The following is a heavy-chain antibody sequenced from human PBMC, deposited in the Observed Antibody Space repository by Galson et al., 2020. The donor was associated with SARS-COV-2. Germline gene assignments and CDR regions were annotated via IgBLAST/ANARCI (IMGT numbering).Heavy chain of an antibody. J-gene: IGHJ5*02. D-gene: IGHD2-2*01. Sequence: SETLSLTCTVSGGSVSNYYWSWIRQPPGKGLEWIGYMYYNGATNYSPSLKSRVTISLDTSQNKLSLKVDSVTAADTATYYCARLSCSSNNCVSFDPWGQGTLVTVSS. CDR2: MYYNGAT. CDR1: GGSVSNYY. V-gene: IGHV4-59*02. CDR3: ARLSCSSNNCVSFDP.